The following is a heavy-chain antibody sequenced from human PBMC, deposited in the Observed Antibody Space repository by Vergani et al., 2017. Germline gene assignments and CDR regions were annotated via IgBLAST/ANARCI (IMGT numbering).Heavy chain of an antibody. V-gene: IGHV3-48*01. CDR1: GYTFSSYS. J-gene: IGHJ5*02. D-gene: IGHD3-10*01. Sequence: EVQLVESGGGLVQPGGSLRLSCAASGYTFSSYSMNWVRQAPGKGLEWVSYISSSSNTIYYADSVKGRFTISRDNANNSLYLQMNSLRAEDTAVYYCARIIVRGVIIPWGQGTLVTVSS. CDR3: ARIIVRGVIIP. CDR2: ISSSSNTI.